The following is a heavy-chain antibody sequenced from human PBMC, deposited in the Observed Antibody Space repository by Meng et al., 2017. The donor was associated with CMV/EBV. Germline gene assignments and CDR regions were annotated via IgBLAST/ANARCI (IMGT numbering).Heavy chain of an antibody. Sequence: GESLKISCAASGSTFSNAWMSWVRQAPGKGLEWVGRIKSKTDGGTTDYAAPVKGRFTISRDDSKNTLYLQMNSLKTEDTAVYYCTTDDIVVVPATLSAFDIWGQGTMVTVSS. CDR1: GSTFSNAW. J-gene: IGHJ3*02. V-gene: IGHV3-15*01. CDR2: IKSKTDGGTT. D-gene: IGHD2-2*01. CDR3: TTDDIVVVPATLSAFDI.